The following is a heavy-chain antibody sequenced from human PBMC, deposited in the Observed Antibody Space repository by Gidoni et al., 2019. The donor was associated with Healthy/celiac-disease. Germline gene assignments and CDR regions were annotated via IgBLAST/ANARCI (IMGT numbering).Heavy chain of an antibody. V-gene: IGHV5-10-1*01. CDR3: ARQVPVSVDGVDI. CDR1: GYRFTSYW. J-gene: IGHJ3*02. CDR2: IDPSDSYT. D-gene: IGHD3-16*01. Sequence: EVQLVQSGAAVKKRGESLRISCKGSGYRFTSYWISWVRQMPGKGLEWMGRIDPSDSYTNYSPSFQGHVTISADKSISTAYLQWSSLKASDTAMYYCARQVPVSVDGVDIWGQGTMVTVSS.